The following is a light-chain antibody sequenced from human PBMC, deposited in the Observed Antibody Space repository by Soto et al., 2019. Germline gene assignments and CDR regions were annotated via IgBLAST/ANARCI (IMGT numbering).Light chain of an antibody. V-gene: IGLV2-11*01. CDR2: DVD. Sequence: QSALTQPRSVSGSPGQSVTISCTGTNSDVGGYNFVSWYQHHPGKAPKLMIYDVDKRPSGVPDRFSGSKSGNTASLTISGLQAEDEADYYCCSYAIVSVVFGGGTKLTVL. CDR1: NSDVGGYNF. CDR3: CSYAIVSVV. J-gene: IGLJ2*01.